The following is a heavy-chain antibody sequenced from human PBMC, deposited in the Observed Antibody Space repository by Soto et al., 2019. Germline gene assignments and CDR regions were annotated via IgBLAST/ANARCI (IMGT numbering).Heavy chain of an antibody. Sequence: GASVKVSCKASGYTFTGYYMHWVRQAPGQGLEWMGWINPNSGGTNYAQKFQGWVTMTRDTSISTAYMELSRLRSDDTAVYYCARVHDYGDYSFDYWGQGTLVTVSS. CDR3: ARVHDYGDYSFDY. V-gene: IGHV1-2*04. D-gene: IGHD4-17*01. J-gene: IGHJ4*02. CDR1: GYTFTGYY. CDR2: INPNSGGT.